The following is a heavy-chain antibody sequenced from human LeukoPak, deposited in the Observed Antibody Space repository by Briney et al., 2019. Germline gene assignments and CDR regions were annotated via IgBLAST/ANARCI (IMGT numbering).Heavy chain of an antibody. Sequence: ASVKVSCKASGYTFTGYYMHWVRQAPGQGLEWMGWINPNSGGTNYAQKFQGRVTMTRDTSISTAYLQWSSLKASDTAMYYCARQGTAMAYYYGMDVWGQGTTVTVSS. V-gene: IGHV1-2*02. CDR2: INPNSGGT. CDR1: GYTFTGYY. CDR3: ARQGTAMAYYYGMDV. D-gene: IGHD5-18*01. J-gene: IGHJ6*02.